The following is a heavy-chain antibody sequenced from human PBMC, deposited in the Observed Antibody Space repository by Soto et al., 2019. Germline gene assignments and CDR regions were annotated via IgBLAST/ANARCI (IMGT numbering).Heavy chain of an antibody. J-gene: IGHJ4*02. Sequence: SETLSLTCTVSGGSISSYYWSWIRQPPGKGLEWIGYIYYSGSTNYNPSLKSRVTISVDTSKNQFSLRLSSVTAADTAVYYCASAYCSGGSCQSDYWGQGTLVTVSS. CDR3: ASAYCSGGSCQSDY. CDR2: IYYSGST. V-gene: IGHV4-59*01. D-gene: IGHD2-15*01. CDR1: GGSISSYY.